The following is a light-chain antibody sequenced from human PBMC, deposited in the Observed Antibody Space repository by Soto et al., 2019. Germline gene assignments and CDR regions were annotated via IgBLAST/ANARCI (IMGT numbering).Light chain of an antibody. CDR3: SSYTSNTTPYV. Sequence: QSALTQPASVSGSPGQSITISCTGTSSDVGGYNYVSWYQHHPGKAPKLIIYEVSYRPSGVSDRFCASKSGNTASLTISGLQAEDEADYYCSSYTSNTTPYVFGTGTKLTVL. V-gene: IGLV2-14*01. CDR1: SSDVGGYNY. J-gene: IGLJ1*01. CDR2: EVS.